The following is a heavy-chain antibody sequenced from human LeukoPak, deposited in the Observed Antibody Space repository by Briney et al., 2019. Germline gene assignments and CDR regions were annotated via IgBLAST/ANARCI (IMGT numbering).Heavy chain of an antibody. V-gene: IGHV3-74*01. CDR2: INERATII. CDR1: GFTFSR. D-gene: IGHD2-2*01. CDR3: ASTGRYCTSTSCSNYFHY. Sequence: PGGSLRLSCAASGFTFSRMHWVRQAPGKGLEWVSRINERATIISYADSVKGRFTISRDNAKNSLYMQMNSLRAEDTAVYYCASTGRYCTSTSCSNYFHYWGQGTLVTVSS. J-gene: IGHJ4*02.